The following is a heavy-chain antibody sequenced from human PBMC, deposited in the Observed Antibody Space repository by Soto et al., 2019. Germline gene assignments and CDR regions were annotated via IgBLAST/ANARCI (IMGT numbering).Heavy chain of an antibody. CDR1: GGSISSGGYY. Sequence: SETLSLTCTVSGGSISSGGYYWSWIRQHPGKGLEWIGYIYYSGSTYYNPSLKSRVTISVDTSKNQFSLKLSSVTAADTAVYYCARDRAGGDLHYFDYWGQGTLVTVSS. V-gene: IGHV4-31*03. D-gene: IGHD2-21*02. J-gene: IGHJ4*02. CDR2: IYYSGST. CDR3: ARDRAGGDLHYFDY.